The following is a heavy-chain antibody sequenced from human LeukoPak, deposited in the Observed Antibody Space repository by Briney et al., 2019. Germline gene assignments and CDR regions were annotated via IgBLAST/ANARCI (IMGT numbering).Heavy chain of an antibody. CDR3: AREGYYGSGSPPSLYFDY. Sequence: PGGSLRLSCAASGFTFSSYAMHWVRQAPGKGLEWVAIISYDGRNKYYADSVKGRFTISRDNSRSTLYLQMNSLRPEDTAIYYCAREGYYGSGSPPSLYFDYWGQGTLVTVSS. CDR2: ISYDGRNK. V-gene: IGHV3-30*04. J-gene: IGHJ4*02. CDR1: GFTFSSYA. D-gene: IGHD3-10*01.